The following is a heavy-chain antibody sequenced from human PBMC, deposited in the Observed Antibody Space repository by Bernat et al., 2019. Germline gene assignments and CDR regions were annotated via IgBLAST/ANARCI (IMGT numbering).Heavy chain of an antibody. CDR2: IYNSGIT. CDR1: GGSISSFY. CDR3: ARVGAAYDSRGYPTQGHFFHY. J-gene: IGHJ4*02. Sequence: QVQLQESGPGLVKPSETLSLTCTVSGGSISSFYWSWIRQPPGKGLEWIGYIYNSGITNYNPSLKSRVTISVDTSKSQFSLKLTSVTAADTAMYYCARVGAAYDSRGYPTQGHFFHYWGQGTLVTVSS. D-gene: IGHD3-22*01. V-gene: IGHV4-59*01.